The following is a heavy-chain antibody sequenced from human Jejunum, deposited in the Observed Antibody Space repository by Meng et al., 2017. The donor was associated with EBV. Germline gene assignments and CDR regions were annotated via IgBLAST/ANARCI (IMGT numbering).Heavy chain of an antibody. D-gene: IGHD2-21*01. Sequence: QVQLQQWGAGLLKSSGTLSLTCTVSGGSISSSNWWSWVRQPPGKGLEWIGEIDHSGTTNYNPSLKSRVTISVDNSKNQFSLKLTSVTAADTAVYYCGSNGVIGPRDGVDPWGQGTLVTVSS. CDR3: GSNGVIGPRDGVDP. CDR2: IDHSGTT. CDR1: GGSISSSNW. J-gene: IGHJ5*02. V-gene: IGHV4-4*02.